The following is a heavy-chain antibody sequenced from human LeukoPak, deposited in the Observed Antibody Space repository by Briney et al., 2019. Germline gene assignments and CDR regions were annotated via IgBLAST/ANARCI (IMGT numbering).Heavy chain of an antibody. V-gene: IGHV3-21*01. CDR2: ISSSSSYI. J-gene: IGHJ6*03. D-gene: IGHD3-10*01. Sequence: GGSLRLSCAASGFTFSSYSMNWVRQAPGKGLEWVSSISSSSSYIYYADSVKGRFTISRDNAKNSLYVQMNSLRAEDTAVYYCARDEYYGSGSYYNYYYYMDVWGKGTTVTVSS. CDR3: ARDEYYGSGSYYNYYYYMDV. CDR1: GFTFSSYS.